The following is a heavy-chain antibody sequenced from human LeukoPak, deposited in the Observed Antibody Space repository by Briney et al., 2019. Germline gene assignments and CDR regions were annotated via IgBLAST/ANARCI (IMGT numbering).Heavy chain of an antibody. D-gene: IGHD4-17*01. CDR2: ISGSGGST. V-gene: IGHV3-23*01. Sequence: EGSLRLSCTTPKFNFHNYGLTWVRQAPGKELEWVSSISGSGGSTQYAASVQGRFSISRDNSKNTLYLQMNSLRAEDTAVYYCAKDPNGDYIGAFDIWGQGTMVTVSS. J-gene: IGHJ3*02. CDR3: AKDPNGDYIGAFDI. CDR1: KFNFHNYG.